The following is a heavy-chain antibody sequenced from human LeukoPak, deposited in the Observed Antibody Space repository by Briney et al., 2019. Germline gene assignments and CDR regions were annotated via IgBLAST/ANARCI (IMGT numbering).Heavy chain of an antibody. V-gene: IGHV4-39*01. Sequence: SETLSLTCNVSGGSVSSSRYHWGWIRQPPGKGLEWIGSIYSGGSTYFSPSLKSRVTISVDTSKNQFSLRLSSVTAADTAVYYCARLMTTVTTNWFDPWGQGTLVTVSS. CDR1: GGSVSSSRYH. D-gene: IGHD4-17*01. CDR3: ARLMTTVTTNWFDP. CDR2: IYSGGST. J-gene: IGHJ5*02.